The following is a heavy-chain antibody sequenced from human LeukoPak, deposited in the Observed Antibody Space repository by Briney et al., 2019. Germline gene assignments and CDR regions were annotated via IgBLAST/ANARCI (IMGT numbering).Heavy chain of an antibody. CDR3: ATGGDAYKVRT. CDR2: INRSGST. J-gene: IGHJ5*02. Sequence: SETLSLTCAVYGGSFSGYYWSWIRQPPGKGLEWIGEINRSGSTNYNPSLKSRVTISVDTSKNQFSLKLSSVTAADTAVYYCATGGDAYKVRTWGQGTLITVSS. D-gene: IGHD5-24*01. CDR1: GGSFSGYY. V-gene: IGHV4-34*01.